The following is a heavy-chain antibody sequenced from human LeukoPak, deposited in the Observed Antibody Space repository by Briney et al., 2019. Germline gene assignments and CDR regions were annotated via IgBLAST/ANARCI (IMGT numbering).Heavy chain of an antibody. CDR2: IGSNGRTT. CDR1: GFTFSSYA. J-gene: IGHJ4*02. V-gene: IGHV3-64*02. CDR3: ARGQTSPPDYFDY. Sequence: PGGSLRLSCAASGFTFSSYALHWVRRARGKGLEYVSAIGSNGRTTFYADSVKGRFVISRDNSKNTVCLQMASLRGEDMAVYYCARGQTSPPDYFDYWGQGTLVTVSS.